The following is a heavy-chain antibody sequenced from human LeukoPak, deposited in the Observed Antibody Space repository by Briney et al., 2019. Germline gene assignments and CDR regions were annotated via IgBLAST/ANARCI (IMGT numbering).Heavy chain of an antibody. V-gene: IGHV4-59*12. CDR2: IYYSGST. CDR1: GGSISSYY. Sequence: SETLSLTCTVSGGSISSYYWSWIRQPPGKGLEWSGYIYYSGSTNYNPSLKSRVTISVDTSKNQLSLKLSSVTAADTAVYYCARVSYYYDSSGLRGYFDYWGQGTLVTVSS. CDR3: ARVSYYYDSSGLRGYFDY. D-gene: IGHD3-22*01. J-gene: IGHJ4*02.